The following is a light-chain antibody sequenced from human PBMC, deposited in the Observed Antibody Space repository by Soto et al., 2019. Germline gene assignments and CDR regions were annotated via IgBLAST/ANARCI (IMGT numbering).Light chain of an antibody. CDR3: HSFDSRLIGLL. J-gene: IGLJ2*01. V-gene: IGLV1-40*01. Sequence: QSALTQPPSVPGAPGQRVPISCTGSNSNIGAGYDVHWYRQFPGTAPKLLIYGNINRPSGVPDRFSGSKSGTSASLAITGLQAEDEAHYYCHSFDSRLIGLLFGGGTKLTVL. CDR2: GNI. CDR1: NSNIGAGYD.